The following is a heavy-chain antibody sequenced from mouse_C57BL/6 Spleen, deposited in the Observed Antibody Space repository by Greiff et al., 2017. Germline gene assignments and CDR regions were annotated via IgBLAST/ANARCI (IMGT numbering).Heavy chain of an antibody. CDR1: GFTFSNYW. Sequence: EVKVEESGGGLVQPGGSMKLSCVASGFTFSNYWMNWVRQSPEKGLEWVAQIRLKSDNYATHYAESVKGRFTISRDDSKSSVYLQMYNLRAEDTGIYYCTTGYYFDYWGQGTTLTVSS. J-gene: IGHJ2*01. D-gene: IGHD4-1*01. CDR3: TTGYYFDY. CDR2: IRLKSDNYAT. V-gene: IGHV6-3*01.